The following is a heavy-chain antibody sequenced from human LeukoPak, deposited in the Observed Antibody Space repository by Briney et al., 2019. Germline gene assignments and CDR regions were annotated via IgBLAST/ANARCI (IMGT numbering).Heavy chain of an antibody. Sequence: SVKVSCKASGGTFSSYAISWVRQAPGQGLEWMGGIIPIFGTANYAQKFQGRVTITTDESTSTAYMELSSLRSEDTAVYYRAREVAALISEYSSSSEPGYYYYYYYMDVWGKGTTVTVSS. CDR2: IIPIFGTA. J-gene: IGHJ6*03. CDR1: GGTFSSYA. D-gene: IGHD6-6*01. CDR3: AREVAALISEYSSSSEPGYYYYYYYMDV. V-gene: IGHV1-69*05.